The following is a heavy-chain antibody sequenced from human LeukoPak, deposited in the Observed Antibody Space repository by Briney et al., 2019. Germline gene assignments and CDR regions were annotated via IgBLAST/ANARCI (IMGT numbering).Heavy chain of an antibody. D-gene: IGHD1-1*01. V-gene: IGHV3-33*01. CDR1: GFTFSSYG. CDR2: IWYDGSSK. CDR3: ARGRGGGYLVYYFDY. J-gene: IGHJ4*02. Sequence: GGSLRLSCAASGFTFSSYGMHWVRQAPGKGLEWVAVIWYDGSSKYYADSVKGRFTISRDNSKNTLYLQMNSLRAEDTAVYYCARGRGGGYLVYYFDYWGQGTLVTVSS.